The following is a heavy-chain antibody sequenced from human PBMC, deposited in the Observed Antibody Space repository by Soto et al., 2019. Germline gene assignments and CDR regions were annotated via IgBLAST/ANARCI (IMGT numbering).Heavy chain of an antibody. CDR1: VFTFISYG. Sequence: GWSLRLSCAASVFTFISYGMHWVRQAPGKGLEWVAVISYDGSNKYYADSVKGRFTISRDNSKNTLYLQMNSLRAEDTAVYYCAKDSHYYYDSSGSLGYWGQGTLVTVSS. J-gene: IGHJ4*02. CDR2: ISYDGSNK. D-gene: IGHD3-22*01. V-gene: IGHV3-30*18. CDR3: AKDSHYYYDSSGSLGY.